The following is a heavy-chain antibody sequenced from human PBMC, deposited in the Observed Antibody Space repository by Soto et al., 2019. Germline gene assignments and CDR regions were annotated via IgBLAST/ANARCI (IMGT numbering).Heavy chain of an antibody. V-gene: IGHV3-74*01. D-gene: IGHD1-26*01. Sequence: PGESLKISCAASGFAFSRFPMHWVRQAPGKGLVWVSRIDPDGSDTTYADSVKGRFTISRDNAKDIVYLQMSSLRAEDTALYYCATMAGTYPYWGQGTLVTVS. J-gene: IGHJ4*02. CDR3: ATMAGTYPY. CDR1: GFAFSRFP. CDR2: IDPDGSDT.